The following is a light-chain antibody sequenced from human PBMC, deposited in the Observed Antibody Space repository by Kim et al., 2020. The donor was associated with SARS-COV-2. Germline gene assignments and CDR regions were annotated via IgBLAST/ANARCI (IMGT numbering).Light chain of an antibody. V-gene: IGKV1-27*01. Sequence: ASVGDRVTIACRASQDISNNLAWFQLKPGKAPKLLIYAASGLQPGVPARFSGSGSGTDFTLTVTSLQSEDVATYYCQKCDSAPWTFGQGTKVDIK. CDR1: QDISNN. CDR2: AAS. CDR3: QKCDSAPWT. J-gene: IGKJ1*01.